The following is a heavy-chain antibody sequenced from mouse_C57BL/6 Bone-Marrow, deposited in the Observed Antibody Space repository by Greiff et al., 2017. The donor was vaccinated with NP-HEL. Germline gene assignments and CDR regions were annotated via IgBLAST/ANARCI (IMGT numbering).Heavy chain of an antibody. D-gene: IGHD2-5*01. V-gene: IGHV1-53*01. CDR2: INPSNGGT. J-gene: IGHJ1*03. Sequence: QVQLQQPGTELVKPGASVKLSCKASGYTFTSYWMHWVKQRPGQGLEWIGNINPSNGGTNYNEKFKSKATLTVDKSSSTAYMQLSSLTSEDSAVYYCPRRGGYSNYAYWYFDVWGTGTSVTVSS. CDR3: PRRGGYSNYAYWYFDV. CDR1: GYTFTSYW.